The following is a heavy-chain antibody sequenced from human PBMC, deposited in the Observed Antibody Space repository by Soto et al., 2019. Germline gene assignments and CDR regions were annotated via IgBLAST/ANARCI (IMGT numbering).Heavy chain of an antibody. Sequence: QVQLVESGGGVVQPGRSLRLSCAASGFTFSSYGMHWVRQAPGKGLEWVAVIWYDGSNKYYADSVKGRFTISRDNSKNTLYLKMNSLRAEDTAVYYCARVRTGYGSIGGAFDIWGQGTMVTVSS. J-gene: IGHJ3*02. CDR3: ARVRTGYGSIGGAFDI. CDR2: IWYDGSNK. D-gene: IGHD3-10*01. V-gene: IGHV3-33*01. CDR1: GFTFSSYG.